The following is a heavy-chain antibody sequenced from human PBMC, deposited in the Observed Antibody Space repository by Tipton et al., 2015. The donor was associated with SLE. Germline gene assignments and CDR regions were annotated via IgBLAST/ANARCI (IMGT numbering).Heavy chain of an antibody. CDR1: GGSISSSSYY. D-gene: IGHD4-17*01. J-gene: IGHJ6*03. CDR2: IYYTGST. CDR3: TRAVPFGDYAGLSNYYMDV. V-gene: IGHV4-39*07. Sequence: TLSLTCPVSGGSISSSSYYWGWMRQPPGQGLEWIASIYYTGSTYYNPSLKSRASISVDRARNQVSLTLRSVTAADTAVYHCTRAVPFGDYAGLSNYYMDVWGKGTTVTVSS.